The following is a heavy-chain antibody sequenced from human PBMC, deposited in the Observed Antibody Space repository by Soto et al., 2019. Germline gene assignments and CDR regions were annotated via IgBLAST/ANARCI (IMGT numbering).Heavy chain of an antibody. Sequence: QDQLLQSGAEVKKPGASVTVSCKASGYSFTNYGITWVRQAPGQGLEWMGWISAFNGNTHYAQKLQGRVTMTTDASASTADMELRSVRSDDTAVYYCARDRGVAPRVAGNTHYYYYMDVWGKGTTVTVSS. CDR1: GYSFTNYG. D-gene: IGHD6-19*01. J-gene: IGHJ6*03. V-gene: IGHV1-18*01. CDR3: ARDRGVAPRVAGNTHYYYYMDV. CDR2: ISAFNGNT.